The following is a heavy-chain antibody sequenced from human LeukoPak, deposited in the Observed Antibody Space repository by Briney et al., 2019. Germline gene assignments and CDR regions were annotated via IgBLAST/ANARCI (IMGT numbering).Heavy chain of an antibody. Sequence: SQNLSLTCTVSGGSISSGDYYWSWIRQPPGKGLEWIGYIYYSGSTYYNPSLKSRVTISVDTSKNQFSLKLSSVTAADTAVYYCARRSSGWYINWFDPWGQGTLVTVSS. CDR2: IYYSGST. D-gene: IGHD6-19*01. V-gene: IGHV4-30-4*08. J-gene: IGHJ5*02. CDR1: GGSISSGDYY. CDR3: ARRSSGWYINWFDP.